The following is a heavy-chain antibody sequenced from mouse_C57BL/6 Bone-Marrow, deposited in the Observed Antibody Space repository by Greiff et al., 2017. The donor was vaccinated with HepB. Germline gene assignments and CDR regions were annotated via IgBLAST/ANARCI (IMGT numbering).Heavy chain of an antibody. J-gene: IGHJ3*01. CDR1: GYTFTDYN. D-gene: IGHD1-1*01. CDR2: INPNNGGT. CDR3: ASGSNPPWFAY. V-gene: IGHV1-18*01. Sequence: EVQLQQSGPELVKPGASVKIPCKASGYTFTDYNMDWVKQSHGKSLEWIGDINPNNGGTIYNQKFKGKATLTVDKSSSTAYMELRSLTSEDTAVYYCASGSNPPWFAYWGQGTLVTVSA.